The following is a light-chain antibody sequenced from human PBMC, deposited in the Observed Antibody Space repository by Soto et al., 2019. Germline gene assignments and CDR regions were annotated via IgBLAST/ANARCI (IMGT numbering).Light chain of an antibody. CDR3: QQCGIAPFT. CDR1: QSVSSGY. J-gene: IGKJ3*01. Sequence: EIVLTQSPGPLSLSPGERATLSCRASQSVSSGYLAWYQQKPGRVPRLLIYGASNRAPGSPDRFTGSGSGSVFPLTTARVQPDDAAVYYCQQCGIAPFTFGPGTKVDIK. V-gene: IGKV3-20*01. CDR2: GAS.